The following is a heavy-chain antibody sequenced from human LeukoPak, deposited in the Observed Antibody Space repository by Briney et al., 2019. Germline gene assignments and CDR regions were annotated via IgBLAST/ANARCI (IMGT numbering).Heavy chain of an antibody. Sequence: PGGSLRLSCAASGFTFSNYAMNWVRQAPGKGLEWVSGISANGDTTYYVDSVRGRFTISRDNSKNSVFLQMNSLRDADTAVYYCVKDFWPARDGGGYYSPFEYWAREPWSPSPQ. CDR2: ISANGDTT. V-gene: IGHV3-23*01. J-gene: IGHJ4*02. CDR1: GFTFSNYA. CDR3: VKDFWPARDGGGYYSPFEY. D-gene: IGHD3-22*01.